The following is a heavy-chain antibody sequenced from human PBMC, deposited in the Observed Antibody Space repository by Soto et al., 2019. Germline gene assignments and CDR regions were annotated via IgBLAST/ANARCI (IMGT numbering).Heavy chain of an antibody. CDR2: IIPIFGTA. Sequence: SVRVSCKASGGTFSSYAISWVRQAPGQGLEWMGGIIPIFGTANYAQKFQGRVTITADESTSTAYMELSSLRSEDTAVYYCARGVEGSGWLYVTPYAFDIWGQGTMVTVS. CDR3: ARGVEGSGWLYVTPYAFDI. V-gene: IGHV1-69*13. CDR1: GGTFSSYA. J-gene: IGHJ3*02. D-gene: IGHD6-19*01.